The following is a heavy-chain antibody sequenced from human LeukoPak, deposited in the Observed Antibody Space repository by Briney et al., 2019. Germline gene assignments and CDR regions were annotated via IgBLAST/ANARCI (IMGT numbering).Heavy chain of an antibody. V-gene: IGHV4-59*01. CDR1: GDSINDYY. Sequence: SDTLSLTCSVSGDSINDYYWNWIRQPPGKGLEWIGYMSSRGSTNYHPSLKSRVHIVVDTSKNQFSLRLSSVTAADTAIYYCARDRSGRYGNYFDYWGQGALVSVSS. CDR2: MSSRGST. J-gene: IGHJ4*02. CDR3: ARDRSGRYGNYFDY. D-gene: IGHD2-15*01.